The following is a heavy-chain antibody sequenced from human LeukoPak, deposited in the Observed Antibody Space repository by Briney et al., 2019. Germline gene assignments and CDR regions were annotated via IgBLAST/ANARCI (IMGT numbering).Heavy chain of an antibody. CDR1: GGSIRSSYYY. CDR2: IYDSGST. Sequence: SETLSLTCTVSGGSIRSSYYYWGWICQPPGKGLEWIGSIYDSGSTYYNPSLKSRVTTSVDTSKNQFSLKLSSVTAADTAVYYCARGYYDFWSGYYPHWGQGTLVTVSS. J-gene: IGHJ4*02. D-gene: IGHD3-3*01. V-gene: IGHV4-39*07. CDR3: ARGYYDFWSGYYPH.